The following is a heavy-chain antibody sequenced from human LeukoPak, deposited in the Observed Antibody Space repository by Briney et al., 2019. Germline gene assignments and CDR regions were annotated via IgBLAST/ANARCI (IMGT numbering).Heavy chain of an antibody. J-gene: IGHJ4*02. Sequence: PSETLSLTCTVSGGSISSYYWSWIRQPPGKGLEWIEYIYYSGSTNYNPSLKSRVTISVDTSKNQFSLKLSSVTAADTAVYYCARDPGSSSNFAFDYWGQGTLVTVSS. CDR2: IYYSGST. D-gene: IGHD6-13*01. CDR3: ARDPGSSSNFAFDY. V-gene: IGHV4-59*01. CDR1: GGSISSYY.